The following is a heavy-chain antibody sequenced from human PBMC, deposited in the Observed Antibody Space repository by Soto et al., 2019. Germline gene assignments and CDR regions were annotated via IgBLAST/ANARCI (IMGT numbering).Heavy chain of an antibody. CDR3: ARAGSGVTNYYYYGMDV. J-gene: IGHJ6*02. V-gene: IGHV4-30-4*02. CDR2: IYYSGST. CDR1: GGSISSGDYY. D-gene: IGHD3-10*01. Sequence: PSETLSLTCTVSGGSISSGDYYWSWIRQPPGKGLECIGYIYYSGSTYYKTSLKSRVTISVDMSKNQFSLKLSSVTAADTSVYYCARAGSGVTNYYYYGMDVWGQGTTVT.